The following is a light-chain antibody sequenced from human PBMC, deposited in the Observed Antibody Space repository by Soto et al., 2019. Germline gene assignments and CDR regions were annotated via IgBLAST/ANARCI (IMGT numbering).Light chain of an antibody. CDR2: DAS. CDR3: QQRSNWPRSIT. J-gene: IGKJ5*01. CDR1: QSVSSY. Sequence: EIVLTQSPATLSLSPGERATLSCRASQSVSSYLAWYQQKPGPAPRLLXXDASNRATGIPARFSGSGSGTDFTLTISSLEPEDFAVYYYQQRSNWPRSITFGQGTRLEIK. V-gene: IGKV3-11*01.